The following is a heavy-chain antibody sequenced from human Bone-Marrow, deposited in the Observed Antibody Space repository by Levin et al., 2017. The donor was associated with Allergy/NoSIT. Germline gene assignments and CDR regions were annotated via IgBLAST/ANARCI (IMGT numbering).Heavy chain of an antibody. Sequence: SQTLSLTCSVSGGSISSSHYYWTWLRLLPGTGLEWIGYIYYSATGSSPYSNPSLQSRVTISVDTSANHFSLKLSSVTAADTAVYYCARDVSESGTFYAFDIWGQGRMVTVSS. CDR3: ARDVSESGTFYAFDI. J-gene: IGHJ3*02. CDR2: IYYSATGSSP. D-gene: IGHD1-7*01. V-gene: IGHV4-31*03. CDR1: GGSISSSHYY.